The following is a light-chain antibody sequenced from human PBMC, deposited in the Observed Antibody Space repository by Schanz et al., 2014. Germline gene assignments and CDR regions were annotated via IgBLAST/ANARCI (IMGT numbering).Light chain of an antibody. J-gene: IGLJ1*01. CDR3: SSYRRTATVAV. Sequence: QSALTQPPSASGSPGQSVAISCTGTSSDVGGYNLVSWYQQHPGEAPKLIIYEVDKRPSGVPDRFSGSKSGNTASLTISGLQAEDEADYYCSSYRRTATVAVFGTGTKLTVL. CDR2: EVD. V-gene: IGLV2-8*01. CDR1: SSDVGGYNL.